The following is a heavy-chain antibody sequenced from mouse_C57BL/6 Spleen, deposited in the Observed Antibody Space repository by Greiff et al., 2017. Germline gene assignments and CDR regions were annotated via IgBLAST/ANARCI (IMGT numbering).Heavy chain of an antibody. D-gene: IGHD2-3*01. CDR3: ARTGYYPDYYAMDY. CDR1: GYAFSSYW. V-gene: IGHV1-80*01. Sequence: VQLQQSGAELVKPGASVKISCKASGYAFSSYWMNWVKQRPGTGLEWIGQIYPGDGDTNYNGKFKGKATLTADKSSSTAYMQLSSLTSEDSAVYFCARTGYYPDYYAMDYWGQGTSVTVSS. J-gene: IGHJ4*01. CDR2: IYPGDGDT.